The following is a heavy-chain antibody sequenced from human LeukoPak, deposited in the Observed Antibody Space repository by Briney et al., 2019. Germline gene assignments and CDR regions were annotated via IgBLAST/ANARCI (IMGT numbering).Heavy chain of an antibody. J-gene: IGHJ5*02. V-gene: IGHV1-18*01. CDR2: ISAYNGNT. D-gene: IGHD3-22*01. Sequence: ASVKVSCKASGYTFTSYGISWVRQAPGQGLEWLGWISAYNGNTNYAQKLQGRVTMTTDTSTTTAYMELRGLRSDDTAVYYCARVDLAWSDTSGYYRDWFDPWGQGTLVTVSS. CDR1: GYTFTSYG. CDR3: ARVDLAWSDTSGYYRDWFDP.